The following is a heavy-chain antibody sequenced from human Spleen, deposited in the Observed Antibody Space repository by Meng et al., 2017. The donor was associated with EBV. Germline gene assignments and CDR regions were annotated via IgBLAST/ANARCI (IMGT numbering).Heavy chain of an antibody. V-gene: IGHV4-39*07. CDR3: ARGRFPAAKDY. CDR1: GGSLRSSSHY. J-gene: IGHJ4*02. Sequence: HLKLQDSGPGLVRPSETLSLLCTVSGGSLRSSSHYWGWVCQPPGKGLEWIGSIYYGGRTYYNPSLRSRVTISIDTSKNQFSLKLTSVTAADTAVYYCARGRFPAAKDYWGRGTLVTVSS. CDR2: IYYGGRT. D-gene: IGHD6-13*01.